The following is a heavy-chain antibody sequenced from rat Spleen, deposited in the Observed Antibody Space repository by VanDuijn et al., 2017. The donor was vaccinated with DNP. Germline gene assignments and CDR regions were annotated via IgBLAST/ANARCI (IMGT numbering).Heavy chain of an antibody. V-gene: IGHV3-1*01. J-gene: IGHJ2*01. CDR2: ISYSGAT. CDR1: GYSITSNY. Sequence: EVQLQESGSGLVKPSQSLSLTCSVTGYSITSNYWAWIRKFPGNKMEWIGHISYSGATNYNPSLKSRISITRDTSKNQFFLQLNSVTTEDTATYYCARWTRYFDNWGQGVMVTVSS. CDR3: ARWTRYFDN. D-gene: IGHD1-7*01.